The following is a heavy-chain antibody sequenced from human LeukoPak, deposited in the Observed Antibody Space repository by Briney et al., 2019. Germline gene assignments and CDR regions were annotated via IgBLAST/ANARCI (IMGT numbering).Heavy chain of an antibody. Sequence: GGSLRLSCAASGFTFNSYWMSWVRQAPGKGLEWVANIKQDGSEKYYVDSVKGRFTISRDNAKNSLYLQMNSLRAEDTAVYYCARGLRFLEWLFHGNYYYGMDVWGQGTTVTVSS. V-gene: IGHV3-7*03. CDR2: IKQDGSEK. CDR1: GFTFNSYW. CDR3: ARGLRFLEWLFHGNYYYGMDV. D-gene: IGHD3-3*01. J-gene: IGHJ6*02.